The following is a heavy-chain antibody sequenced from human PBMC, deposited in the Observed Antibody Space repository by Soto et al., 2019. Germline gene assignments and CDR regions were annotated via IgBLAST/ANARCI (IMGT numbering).Heavy chain of an antibody. CDR1: GFSLSTTRVA. CDR3: AHSVVAGLGYYFDY. CDR2: IYWDDDK. Sequence: QITLKESGPTLVKPTQTLTLTCTFSGFSLSTTRVAVGWIRQPPGKALEWLALIYWDDDKRYSPFLKSRLTITKDTSKNPVVLTMTTMDPVDTATYYCAHSVVAGLGYYFDYWGQGTLVTVSS. V-gene: IGHV2-5*02. J-gene: IGHJ4*02. D-gene: IGHD6-19*01.